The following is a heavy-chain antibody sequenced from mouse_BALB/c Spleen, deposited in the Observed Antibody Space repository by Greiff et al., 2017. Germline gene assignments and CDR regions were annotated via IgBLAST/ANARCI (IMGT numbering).Heavy chain of an antibody. CDR3: ARVYFYYAMDY. V-gene: IGHV3-2*02. Sequence: EVKLLESGPGLVKPSQSLSLTCTVTGYSITSDYAWNWIRQFPGNKLEWMGYISYSGSTSYNPSLKSRISITRDTSKNQFFLQLNSVTTEDTATYYCARVYFYYAMDYWGQGTSVTVSS. CDR1: GYSITSDYA. CDR2: ISYSGST. D-gene: IGHD2-1*01. J-gene: IGHJ4*01.